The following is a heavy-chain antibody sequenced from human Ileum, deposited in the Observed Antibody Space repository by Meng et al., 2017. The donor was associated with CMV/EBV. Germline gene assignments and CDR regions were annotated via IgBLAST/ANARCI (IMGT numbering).Heavy chain of an antibody. V-gene: IGHV4-34*01. CDR2: INHSGGT. CDR3: ARGGYSYGGYFDY. D-gene: IGHD5-18*01. CDR1: GGSFSGYY. J-gene: IGHJ4*02. Sequence: GSLRLSCAVYGGSFSGYYWSWIRQPPGKGLEWIGEINHSGGTIYNPSLKSRVTISVDTSKNQFSPKLSSVTAADTAVYYCARGGYSYGGYFDYWGQGTLVTVSS.